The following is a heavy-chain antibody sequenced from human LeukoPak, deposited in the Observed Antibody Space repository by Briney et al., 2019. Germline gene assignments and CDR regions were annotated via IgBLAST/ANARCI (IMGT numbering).Heavy chain of an antibody. J-gene: IGHJ2*01. D-gene: IGHD3-22*01. CDR1: GFTLSRYA. CDR3: ARGLNDSSGHQLLRYFDL. V-gene: IGHV3-23*01. CDR2: ISGSGGST. Sequence: GGSLRLSCAASGFTLSRYAMSWVRQAPGKGLEWVSAISGSGGSTYYADSVKGRFTISRDNSKNTLYLQMNSLRAEDTAVYSCARGLNDSSGHQLLRYFDLWGRGTLVTVSS.